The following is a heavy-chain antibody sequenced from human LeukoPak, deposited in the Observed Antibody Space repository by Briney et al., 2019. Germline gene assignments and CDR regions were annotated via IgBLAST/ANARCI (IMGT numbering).Heavy chain of an antibody. Sequence: GGSLRLSCAASGFTVSSNYMSWVRQAPGKGLEWVSVIYSGGSTYYADSVKGRFTISRDNSKNTLYLQMNSLRAEDTAVYYCARDIVGAMFDPWGQGTLVTVSS. CDR2: IYSGGST. J-gene: IGHJ5*02. CDR3: ARDIVGAMFDP. D-gene: IGHD1-26*01. V-gene: IGHV3-66*01. CDR1: GFTVSSNY.